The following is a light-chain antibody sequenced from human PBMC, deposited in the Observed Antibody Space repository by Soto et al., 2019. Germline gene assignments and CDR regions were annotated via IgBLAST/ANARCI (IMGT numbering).Light chain of an antibody. CDR1: SSDVGAYNY. CDR3: TSYAGTYSFFYV. V-gene: IGLV2-8*01. J-gene: IGLJ1*01. CDR2: EVS. Sequence: QSVLTQPPSASGSPGQSVTISCTGTSSDVGAYNYVSWYQQLPGKAPKLIIYEVSKRPSGVPDRFSGSKSGNTASLTVSGLQAEDEADYYCTSYAGTYSFFYVFGTGTMSPS.